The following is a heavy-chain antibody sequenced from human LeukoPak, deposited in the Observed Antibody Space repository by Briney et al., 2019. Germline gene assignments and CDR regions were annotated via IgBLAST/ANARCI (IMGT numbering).Heavy chain of an antibody. CDR3: ARWRSGSYFDY. CDR2: IYSRGST. V-gene: IGHV3-53*01. CDR1: GFTVSSNY. J-gene: IGHJ4*02. Sequence: GGSLRLSCAASGFTVSSNYMSWVRQAPGKGLEWVSVIYSRGSTYYADSVKGRFTISRDNSKNTLYLQMNSLRAEDTAVYYCARWRSGSYFDYWGQGTLVTVSS. D-gene: IGHD1-26*01.